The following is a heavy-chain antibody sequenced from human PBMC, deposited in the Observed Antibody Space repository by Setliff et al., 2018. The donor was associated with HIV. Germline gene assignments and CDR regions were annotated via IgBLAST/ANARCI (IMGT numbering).Heavy chain of an antibody. Sequence: ASVKVSCKASGYTFTSYGITWVRQAPGQGLEWMGWISGYNGNTDYAQNLQGRVTMTTDTSTNTAHLEVRSLRSDDTAVYYCARDRTFRTTRVFDYWGQGTLVTVSS. D-gene: IGHD2-21*01. CDR2: ISGYNGNT. CDR3: ARDRTFRTTRVFDY. CDR1: GYTFTSYG. V-gene: IGHV1-18*01. J-gene: IGHJ4*02.